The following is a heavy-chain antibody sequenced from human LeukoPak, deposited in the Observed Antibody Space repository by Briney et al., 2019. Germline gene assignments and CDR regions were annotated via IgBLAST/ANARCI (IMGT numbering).Heavy chain of an antibody. Sequence: GGSLRLSCAASGLTFSSFEMTWVRQAPGKGLEWISYISSSGSTRYYADSVKGRFTISRDNAKNSLYLQMNSLRAEDTAVYYCAELGITMIGGVWGKGTTVTISS. V-gene: IGHV3-48*03. J-gene: IGHJ6*04. CDR1: GLTFSSFE. D-gene: IGHD3-10*02. CDR3: AELGITMIGGV. CDR2: ISSSGSTR.